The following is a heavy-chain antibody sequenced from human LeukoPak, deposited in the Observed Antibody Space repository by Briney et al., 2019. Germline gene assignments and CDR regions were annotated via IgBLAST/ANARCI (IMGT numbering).Heavy chain of an antibody. CDR1: GGSISSGGYY. Sequence: PSETLSLTCTVSGGSISSGGYYWSWIRQHPGKGLEWIGYIYYSGSTYYNPSLKSRVTISVDTSKNQFSLKLSSVTAADTAVYYCARERDYYDSSGYYWGQRTLVTVSS. CDR2: IYYSGST. J-gene: IGHJ4*02. D-gene: IGHD3-22*01. V-gene: IGHV4-31*03. CDR3: ARERDYYDSSGYY.